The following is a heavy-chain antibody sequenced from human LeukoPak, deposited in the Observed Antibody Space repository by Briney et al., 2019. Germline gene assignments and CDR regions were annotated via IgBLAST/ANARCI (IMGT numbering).Heavy chain of an antibody. D-gene: IGHD3-22*01. CDR2: IYPGDSDT. V-gene: IGHV5-51*01. J-gene: IGHJ3*02. CDR1: GSRFTSYW. CDR3: ASAPGRYDSSGYYYESMAFDI. Sequence: GESLQISCKGSGSRFTSYWIGWVRQMPGKGLEWMGIIYPGDSDTRYSPSFQGQVTISADKSISTAYLQWSSLKASDTAMYYCASAPGRYDSSGYYYESMAFDIWGQGTMVTVSS.